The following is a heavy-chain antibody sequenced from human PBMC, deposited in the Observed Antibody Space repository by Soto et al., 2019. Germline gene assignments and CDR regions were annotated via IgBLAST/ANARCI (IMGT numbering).Heavy chain of an antibody. J-gene: IGHJ4*02. Sequence: ASVKVSCKASGYTFTGYYMHWVRQAPGQGLEWMGWINPNSGGTNYAQKFQGRVTMTRDTSISTAYMELSRLRSDDTAVYYCASPSRVGTTTDPFDYWGQGTLVTVS. CDR1: GYTFTGYY. CDR2: INPNSGGT. D-gene: IGHD1-1*01. CDR3: ASPSRVGTTTDPFDY. V-gene: IGHV1-2*02.